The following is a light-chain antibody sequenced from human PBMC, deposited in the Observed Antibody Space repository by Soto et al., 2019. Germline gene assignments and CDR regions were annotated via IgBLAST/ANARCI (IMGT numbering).Light chain of an antibody. Sequence: QSALTQPASVSGSPGQSITISCTGTSSDFGNYKYVSWYQQHPGKAPKLMIYEVSNRPSGVSNRFSGFKSGSTASLTISGLQAEDEADYYCSAYTTSIALYVFGAGTRSPS. J-gene: IGLJ1*01. CDR2: EVS. CDR3: SAYTTSIALYV. CDR1: SSDFGNYKY. V-gene: IGLV2-14*01.